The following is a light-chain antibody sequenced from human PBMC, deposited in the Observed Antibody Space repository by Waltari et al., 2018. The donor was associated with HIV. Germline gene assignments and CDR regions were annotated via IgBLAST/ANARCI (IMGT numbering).Light chain of an antibody. V-gene: IGKV3-11*01. CDR2: DAS. CDR3: QQRSHWPLT. CDR1: QSVSDF. J-gene: IGKJ4*01. Sequence: TVLKPSPASLSLSPGDRDTISCRANQSVSDFLAWYRQTPGQPPRLLIYDASTRATGTPARFSGSGSGTDFTLTISSLEPEDFAVYYCQQRSHWPLTFGGVTKVEMK.